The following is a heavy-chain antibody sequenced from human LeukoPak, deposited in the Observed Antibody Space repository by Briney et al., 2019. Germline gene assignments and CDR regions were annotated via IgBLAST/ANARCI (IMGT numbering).Heavy chain of an antibody. J-gene: IGHJ1*01. V-gene: IGHV3-74*01. CDR2: INNDGST. D-gene: IGHD3-10*01. CDR1: GFTFRNYW. Sequence: PGGSLRLSCVASGFTFRNYWMHWVRQAPGKELVCISRINNDGSTVYADSVAGRFTISRDNARNTLYLQMNTLRVEDTAVYYCARDYYGSIDLWGQGTLVTVSS. CDR3: ARDYYGSIDL.